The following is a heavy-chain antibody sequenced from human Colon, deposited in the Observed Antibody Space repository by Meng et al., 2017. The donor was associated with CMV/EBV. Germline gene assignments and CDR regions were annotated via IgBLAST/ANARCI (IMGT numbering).Heavy chain of an antibody. CDR1: GGSIVDSYAY. V-gene: IGHV4-39*07. D-gene: IGHD1-26*01. J-gene: IGHJ5*01. CDR3: AREGFTPPIVGALGS. Sequence: SETLSLTCTVSGGSIVDSYAYWGWIRQSPGKGLEWIADLYFSGATRYNPTLKSRVTISVDTSKNQFSLNMNSVTAADTAVYYCAREGFTPPIVGALGSWGQGTLGTVSS. CDR2: LYFSGAT.